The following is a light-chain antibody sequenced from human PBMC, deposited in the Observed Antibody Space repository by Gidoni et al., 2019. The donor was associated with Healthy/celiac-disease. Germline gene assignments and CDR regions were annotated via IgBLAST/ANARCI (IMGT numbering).Light chain of an antibody. Sequence: DIQMTQSPSSLSASVGDRVTITCQASQDISNYLNWYQQKPGKAPKLLIYDASNLETGVPSRFSGSRSGTDFTFTISSLQPEDIATYYCQQLGAFGPGTKVDIK. V-gene: IGKV1-33*01. CDR3: QQLGA. J-gene: IGKJ3*01. CDR2: DAS. CDR1: QDISNY.